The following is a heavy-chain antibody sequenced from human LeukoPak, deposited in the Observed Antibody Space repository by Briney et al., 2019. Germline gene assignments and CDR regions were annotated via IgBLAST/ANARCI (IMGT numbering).Heavy chain of an antibody. CDR3: ARDRVDSNGHLDY. Sequence: ASVKVSCKASGYILTSYYMHWVRQAPGQGLEWMGIMNPSGGSTSYAQKFQGRVTMTGDTSTSTVFMELSSLRSEDTAVYYCARDRVDSNGHLDYWGQGTLVTVSS. J-gene: IGHJ4*02. V-gene: IGHV1-46*01. CDR2: MNPSGGST. CDR1: GYILTSYY. D-gene: IGHD3-22*01.